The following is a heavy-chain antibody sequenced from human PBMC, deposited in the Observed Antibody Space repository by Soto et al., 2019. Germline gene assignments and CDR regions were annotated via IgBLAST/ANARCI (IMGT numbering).Heavy chain of an antibody. Sequence: ASVKVSCKASGYTFTGYYMHWVRQAPGQGLEWMGWINPNSGGTNYAQKFQGRVTLTRDTSISTAYMELSRLRSDDTAVYYCAIGQLPRDPGAFDIWGQGTMVTVSS. J-gene: IGHJ3*02. CDR1: GYTFTGYY. CDR3: AIGQLPRDPGAFDI. D-gene: IGHD1-1*01. V-gene: IGHV1-2*02. CDR2: INPNSGGT.